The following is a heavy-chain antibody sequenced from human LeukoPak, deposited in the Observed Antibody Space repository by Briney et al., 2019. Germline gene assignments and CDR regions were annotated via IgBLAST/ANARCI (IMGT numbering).Heavy chain of an antibody. D-gene: IGHD2-21*02. V-gene: IGHV1-18*01. CDR3: ARDPLAYCGGDCYSGKFDY. CDR1: GYTFTGYG. Sequence: ASVKVSCKASGYTFTGYGISWVRQAPGQGLEWMGWISAYNGNTNYAQKVQGRVTMTTDTSTTTAYMELRSLRSDDTAVYYCARDPLAYCGGDCYSGKFDYWGQGTLVTVSS. CDR2: ISAYNGNT. J-gene: IGHJ4*02.